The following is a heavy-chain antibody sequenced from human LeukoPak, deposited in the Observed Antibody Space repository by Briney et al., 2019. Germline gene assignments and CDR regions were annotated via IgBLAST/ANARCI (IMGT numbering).Heavy chain of an antibody. CDR2: INSDGSST. CDR3: VRGWAERSGSSFYFDY. J-gene: IGHJ4*02. Sequence: PGGSLRLSCAASGFTFSSYWMHWVRHAPGKGPVWVSRINSDGSSTSYADSVKGRFTISRDNAKNTLFLQMNSLRAEDTAVYYCVRGWAERSGSSFYFDYWGQGNLVTVSS. CDR1: GFTFSSYW. V-gene: IGHV3-74*01. D-gene: IGHD1-26*01.